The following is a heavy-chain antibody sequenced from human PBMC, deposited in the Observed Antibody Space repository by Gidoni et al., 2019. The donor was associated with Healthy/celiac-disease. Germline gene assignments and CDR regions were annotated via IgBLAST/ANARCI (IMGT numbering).Heavy chain of an antibody. V-gene: IGHV1-8*01. J-gene: IGHJ5*02. CDR3: ARGPLLRCLEWSKGPNWFDP. CDR1: GYTFTSYY. CDR2: MNPNSGNT. D-gene: IGHD3-3*01. Sequence: QVQLVQSGAEVKKPGASVKVSCKASGYTFTSYYINWVRQATGQGLEWMGWMNPNSGNTGYAQKFQGRVTMTRNTSISTAYMELSSLRSEDTAVYYWARGPLLRCLEWSKGPNWFDPWGQGTLVTVS.